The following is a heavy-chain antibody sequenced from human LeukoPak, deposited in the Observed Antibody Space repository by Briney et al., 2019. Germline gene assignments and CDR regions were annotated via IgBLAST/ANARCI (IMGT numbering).Heavy chain of an antibody. J-gene: IGHJ3*02. CDR2: ISYSGST. CDR3: ARGSNVVNYYDSKAIGAFDI. V-gene: IGHV4-31*03. Sequence: SETLSLTCTVSGGSISSGGYYWNWIRQHPGKGLEWIGYISYSGSTHYNPSLKSRVAISIDTSKNQFSLKLSSVTAADTAVYYCARGSNVVNYYDSKAIGAFDIWGQGTMVTVSS. D-gene: IGHD3-22*01. CDR1: GGSISSGGYY.